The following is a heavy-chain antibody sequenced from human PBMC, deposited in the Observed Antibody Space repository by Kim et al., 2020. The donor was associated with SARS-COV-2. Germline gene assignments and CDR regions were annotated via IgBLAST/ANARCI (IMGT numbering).Heavy chain of an antibody. CDR2: IYYSGST. CDR3: ARLSSGYSD. CDR1: GGSISSSSYY. Sequence: SETLSLTCTVSGGSISSSSYYWGWIRQPPGKGLEWIGSIYYSGSTYYNPSLKSRVTISVDTSKNQFSLKLSSVTAADTAVYYCARLSSGYSDWGQGTLVTVSS. V-gene: IGHV4-39*01. D-gene: IGHD3-22*01. J-gene: IGHJ4*02.